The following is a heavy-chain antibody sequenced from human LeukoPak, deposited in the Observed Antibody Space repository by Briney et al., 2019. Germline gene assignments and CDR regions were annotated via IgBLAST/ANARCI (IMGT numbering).Heavy chain of an antibody. J-gene: IGHJ5*02. CDR1: GGSFSGYY. Sequence: SETLSLTCAVYGGSFSGYYWSWIRQPPGKGLEWIGEVNHSGSTNYNPSLKSRVTISVDTSKNQFSLKLSSVTAADTAVYYCARGRRITMIVVGVWFDPWGQGTLVTVSS. V-gene: IGHV4-34*01. CDR2: VNHSGST. CDR3: ARGRRITMIVVGVWFDP. D-gene: IGHD3-22*01.